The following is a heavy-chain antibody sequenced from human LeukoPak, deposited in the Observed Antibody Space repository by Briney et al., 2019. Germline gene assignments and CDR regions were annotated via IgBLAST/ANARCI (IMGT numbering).Heavy chain of an antibody. Sequence: GGSLRLSCAASGFTFSDYYMSWIRQAPGKGLEWVSAISGSGGSTYYADSVKGRFTISRDNSKNTLYLQMNSLRAEDTAVYYCAKDRSGGVDYWGQGTLVTVSS. V-gene: IGHV3-23*01. D-gene: IGHD3-16*01. CDR3: AKDRSGGVDY. CDR2: ISGSGGST. CDR1: GFTFSDYY. J-gene: IGHJ4*02.